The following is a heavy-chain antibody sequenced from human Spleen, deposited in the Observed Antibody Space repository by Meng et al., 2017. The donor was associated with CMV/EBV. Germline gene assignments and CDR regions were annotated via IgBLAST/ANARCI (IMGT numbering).Heavy chain of an antibody. V-gene: IGHV3-74*01. CDR2: INSDGRST. D-gene: IGHD3-10*01. Sequence: GESLKISCAVSGFTFSSYWMHWVRQTPGKGLVWVSRINSDGRSTNYADSVKGRFTISRDNANNTLYLQMNSLRAEDTAVYYCARGPYYYGSGTYGLFDYWGQGALVTVSS. J-gene: IGHJ4*02. CDR1: GFTFSSYW. CDR3: ARGPYYYGSGTYGLFDY.